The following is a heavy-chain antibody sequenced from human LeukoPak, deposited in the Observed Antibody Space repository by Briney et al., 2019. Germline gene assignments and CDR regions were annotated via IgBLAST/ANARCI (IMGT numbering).Heavy chain of an antibody. CDR3: AKDGSWSCTD. V-gene: IGHV3-30*02. CDR1: GFTFSSSA. D-gene: IGHD2-8*02. CDR2: IAHHGNNK. Sequence: PGGSLRLSCGASGFTFSSSAMHWVRLGPGKGLEWVAYIAHHGNNKYYADSVKGRFTISRDNSKGSLYLQMNSLRADGTAVYYCAKDGSWSCTDWGQGTLVRVSS. J-gene: IGHJ4*02.